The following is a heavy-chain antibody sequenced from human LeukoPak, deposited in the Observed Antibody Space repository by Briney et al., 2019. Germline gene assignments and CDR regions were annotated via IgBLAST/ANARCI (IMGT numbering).Heavy chain of an antibody. J-gene: IGHJ6*02. CDR1: GYNFTSYY. D-gene: IGHD2-2*01. CDR3: ARDQGPIVVVPAAIPGLDV. CDR2: INPSGGST. Sequence: ASVKVSCKASGYNFTSYYMHWVRQAPGQGLEWMGIINPSGGSTSYAQKFQGRVTMTRDTSTSTVYMELSSLRSEDTAVYYCARDQGPIVVVPAAIPGLDVWGQGTTVTVSS. V-gene: IGHV1-46*01.